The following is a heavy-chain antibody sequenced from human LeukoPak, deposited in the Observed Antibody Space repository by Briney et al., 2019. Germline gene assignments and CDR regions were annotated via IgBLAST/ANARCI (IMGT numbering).Heavy chain of an antibody. D-gene: IGHD6-13*01. CDR2: INPNSGGT. J-gene: IGHJ5*02. CDR1: GYTFTGYY. V-gene: IGHV1-2*02. Sequence: GASVKVSCKASGYTFTGYYMHWVRQAPGQGREWMGWINPNSGGTNYAQKFQGRVTMTRDTSISTAYMELSRLRSDDTAVYYCARDRDSSSWYLGWFDPWGQGTLVTVSS. CDR3: ARDRDSSSWYLGWFDP.